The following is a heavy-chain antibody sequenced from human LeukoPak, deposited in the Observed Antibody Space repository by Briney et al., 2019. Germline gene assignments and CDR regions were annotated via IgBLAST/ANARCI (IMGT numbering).Heavy chain of an antibody. CDR1: GFTLSNYA. J-gene: IGHJ4*02. CDR2: ISSRVTTK. D-gene: IGHD4-11*01. Sequence: GGSLRLSCAASGFTLSNYATSWVRQTPGKGLEWVSYISSRVTTKNYADPVKGRFSFSRDNAENTAILQMYRLRAEDTAIYYWVRGSSVSNLFSFHFDLWGQGTLVTVS. CDR3: VRGSSVSNLFSFHFDL. V-gene: IGHV3-48*01.